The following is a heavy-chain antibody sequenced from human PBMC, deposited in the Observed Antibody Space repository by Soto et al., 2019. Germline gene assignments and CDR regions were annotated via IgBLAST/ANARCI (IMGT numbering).Heavy chain of an antibody. CDR3: ARLRGSGGYTVDS. Sequence: QVQLVESGGGVVQPGRSLRLSCAASGFTFSSYGMHWVRQAPGKGLEWVALIWYDGNNKYYADSVKGRFTISRDNSKNPLYLQMNSLPAEDTPVYYCARLRGSGGYTVDSSGQGTLVSVSS. CDR2: IWYDGNNK. V-gene: IGHV3-33*01. CDR1: GFTFSSYG. J-gene: IGHJ4*02. D-gene: IGHD3-10*01.